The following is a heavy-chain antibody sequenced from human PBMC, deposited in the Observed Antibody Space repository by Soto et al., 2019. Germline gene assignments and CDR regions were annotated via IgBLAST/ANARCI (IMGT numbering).Heavy chain of an antibody. D-gene: IGHD5-18*01. CDR3: ARERLVSGYSYELDY. CDR2: INPNSGGT. CDR1: GYTFTGYY. V-gene: IGHV1-2*02. J-gene: IGHJ4*02. Sequence: ASVKVSCKASGYTFTGYYMHWARQAPGQGLEWMGWINPNSGGTNYAQKFQGRVTMTRDTSISTAYMELSRLRSDDTAVYYCARERLVSGYSYELDYWGQGALVTVSS.